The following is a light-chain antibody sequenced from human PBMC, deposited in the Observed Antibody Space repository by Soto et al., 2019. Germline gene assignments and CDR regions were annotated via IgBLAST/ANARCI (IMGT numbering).Light chain of an antibody. CDR3: AAWDDSLSGQWV. Sequence: QSVLTQPPSASGTPGQRVTISCSGSRSNIGSYYVYWYQHLPGTAPKLLIHSNDQRPSGVPDRFSGSKSGTSASLAISGLRSEDEADYYCAAWDDSLSGQWVFGGGTKLTVL. V-gene: IGLV1-47*02. J-gene: IGLJ3*02. CDR2: SND. CDR1: RSNIGSYY.